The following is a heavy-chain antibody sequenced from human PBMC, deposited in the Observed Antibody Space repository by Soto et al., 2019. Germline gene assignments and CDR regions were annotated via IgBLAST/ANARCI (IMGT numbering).Heavy chain of an antibody. CDR3: ARGYCSSTSCQYYFDF. CDR2: INGGNGDT. CDR1: GYTFTGYA. Sequence: QVQLVQSGAEVKKPGASVKVSCKASGYTFTGYAIHWVRQAPGQRHEWMGWINGGNGDTKYSQKFQGRVTITSDTSASTAYMELTSLGSEDTAVYHCARGYCSSTSCQYYFDFWGQGTLVTVSS. D-gene: IGHD2-2*01. V-gene: IGHV1-3*01. J-gene: IGHJ4*02.